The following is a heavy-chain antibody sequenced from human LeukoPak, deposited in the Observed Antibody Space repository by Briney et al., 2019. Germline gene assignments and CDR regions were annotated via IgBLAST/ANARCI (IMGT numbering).Heavy chain of an antibody. CDR3: AQGYSSGWYPY. CDR1: GFSVSSYG. J-gene: IGHJ4*02. CDR2: ISVNGENT. D-gene: IGHD6-19*01. V-gene: IGHV3-23*01. Sequence: PGGSLRLSCAVSGFSVSSYGMSWVRQAPGKGLEWISAISVNGENTYYANSVKGRFIISRDNSENTLYLQMNSLRAEDTAVYYCAQGYSSGWYPYWGQGSLVSVSS.